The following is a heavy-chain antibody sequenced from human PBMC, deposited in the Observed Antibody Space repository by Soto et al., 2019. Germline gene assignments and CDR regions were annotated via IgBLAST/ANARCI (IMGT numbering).Heavy chain of an antibody. Sequence: SEALSLTCTVSGGSISSYYWSWIRQPPGKGLEWIGYIYFRGTTNYNPSLKSRVTMSADTSKNQFSLELNSVTAADTAVYYCARLICDDTASYPFDTWGQEIMLPVS. CDR2: IYFRGTT. CDR1: GGSISSYY. J-gene: IGHJ4*02. D-gene: IGHD3-10*01. CDR3: ARLICDDTASYPFDT. V-gene: IGHV4-59*01.